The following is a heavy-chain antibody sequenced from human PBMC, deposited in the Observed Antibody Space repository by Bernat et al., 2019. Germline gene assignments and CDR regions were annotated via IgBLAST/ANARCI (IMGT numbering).Heavy chain of an antibody. D-gene: IGHD3-10*01. CDR2: IWYDGSKK. J-gene: IGHJ6*02. V-gene: IGHV3-33*01. CDR1: GFTFSRNG. CDR3: AGNTFTGFGDLNPQYYYHYGLDV. Sequence: QVQLVESGGGVVQPGRSLRVSCAASGFTFSRNGMHWVRQAPGKGLEWVAGIWYDGSKKYYVDSVRGRFTISRDNSKNMLYLQMNNLTVEDTAVYYCAGNTFTGFGDLNPQYYYHYGLDVWGQGTTVIVSS.